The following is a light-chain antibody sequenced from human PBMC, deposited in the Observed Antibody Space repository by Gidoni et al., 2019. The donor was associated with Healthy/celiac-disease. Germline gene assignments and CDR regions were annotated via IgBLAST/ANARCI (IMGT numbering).Light chain of an antibody. CDR3: QPRSNWQLT. V-gene: IGKV3-11*01. CDR1: QSVSSY. CDR2: DAS. J-gene: IGKJ4*01. Sequence: EIVLTQSPATLSLSPGERATLSCRASQSVSSYLAWYQQKPGQAPRLLIYDASNRATGIPARFSGSWSGTAFTLTISSLEPEYFAVYYCQPRSNWQLTFXGXTKVEIK.